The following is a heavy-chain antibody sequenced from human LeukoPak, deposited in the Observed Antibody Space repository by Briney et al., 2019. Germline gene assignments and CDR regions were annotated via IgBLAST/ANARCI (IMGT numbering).Heavy chain of an antibody. CDR2: INHGGST. D-gene: IGHD4-23*01. Sequence: SETLSLTCAVYGGSLSAYYWTWIRQPPGKGLEWIGEINHGGSTNYNPSLKSRVTISIDTSKNQFSLKLSSVTAADTAFYYCARYLDYGGNSRVFQHWGQGTLVTVSS. CDR1: GGSLSAYY. CDR3: ARYLDYGGNSRVFQH. V-gene: IGHV4-34*01. J-gene: IGHJ1*01.